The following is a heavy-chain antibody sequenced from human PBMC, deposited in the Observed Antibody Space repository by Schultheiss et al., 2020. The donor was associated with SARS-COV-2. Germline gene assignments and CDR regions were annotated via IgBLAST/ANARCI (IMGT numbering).Heavy chain of an antibody. CDR1: GGSISSYY. J-gene: IGHJ5*02. CDR3: ARGDSRFGSVEFDP. Sequence: SQTLSLTCTVSGGSISSYYWSWIRQPPGKGLEWIGEINHSGSTNYNPSLKSRVTISVDTSKNQVSLRLNSVTAADTAVYYCARGDSRFGSVEFDPWGQGTLVTVSS. V-gene: IGHV4-59*08. D-gene: IGHD3-10*01. CDR2: INHSGST.